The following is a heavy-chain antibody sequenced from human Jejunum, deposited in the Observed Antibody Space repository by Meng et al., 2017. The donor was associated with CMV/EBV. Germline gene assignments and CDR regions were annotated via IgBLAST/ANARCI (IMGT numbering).Heavy chain of an antibody. CDR1: GFPFSNYW. J-gene: IGHJ6*02. Sequence: SGFPFSNYWMTWVRQAPGKGLEWVANIKEDVSERIYVDSVKGRFTISRDNAKNSMYLQMDSLRVEDTAVYYCARQKCGGDCDMDVWGQGTKVTVSS. V-gene: IGHV3-7*01. CDR2: IKEDVSER. CDR3: ARQKCGGDCDMDV. D-gene: IGHD2-21*01.